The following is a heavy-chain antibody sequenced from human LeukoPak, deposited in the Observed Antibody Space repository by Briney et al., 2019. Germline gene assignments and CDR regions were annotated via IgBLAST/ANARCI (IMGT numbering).Heavy chain of an antibody. D-gene: IGHD5-24*01. V-gene: IGHV1-69*05. J-gene: IGHJ5*02. CDR1: GGTFSSYA. CDR3: ARGTKMATITWFDP. Sequence: SVKVSCKASGGTFSSYAISWVRQAPGQGLEWMGGIIPTFGTANYAQKFQGRVTITTDESTSTAYMELSSLRSEDTAVYYCARGTKMATITWFDPWGQGTLVTVSS. CDR2: IIPTFGTA.